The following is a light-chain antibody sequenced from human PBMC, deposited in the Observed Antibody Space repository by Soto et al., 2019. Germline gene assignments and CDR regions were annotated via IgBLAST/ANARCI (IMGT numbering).Light chain of an antibody. CDR2: DNN. CDR3: GTWDSSLSAGVV. Sequence: QSVLTQPPSVSAAPGQKVTISCSGSSSNIGNNYVSWYQQLPGTAPKLLIYDNNKRPSGIPGRFSGSKSGTSATLGITGLQTGDEADYYCGTWDSSLSAGVVFGGGTQLTVL. V-gene: IGLV1-51*01. CDR1: SSNIGNNY. J-gene: IGLJ2*01.